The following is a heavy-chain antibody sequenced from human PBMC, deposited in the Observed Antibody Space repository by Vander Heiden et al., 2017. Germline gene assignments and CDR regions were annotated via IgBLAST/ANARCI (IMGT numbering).Heavy chain of an antibody. CDR1: VFTFTRYA. D-gene: IGHD6-19*01. CDR2: MNHNSGNT. Sequence: VQLVQPGAEANTPGASVMVSCKASVFTFTRYAIQWVRQATGQGLEWMGWMNHNSGNTGYAQKFQGRVTMTRSTSISTAYMELSSLRSEDTAVYYCARWSSDWSYWGQGTLVTVSS. V-gene: IGHV1-8*01. J-gene: IGHJ4*02. CDR3: ARWSSDWSY.